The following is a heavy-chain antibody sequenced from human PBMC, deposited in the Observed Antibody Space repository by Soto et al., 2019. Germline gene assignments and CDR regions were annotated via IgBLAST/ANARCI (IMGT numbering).Heavy chain of an antibody. CDR1: GGSISSSSYY. J-gene: IGHJ4*02. CDR3: ARHSSGWSDFDY. Sequence: QLQLQESGPGLVKPSETLSLTCTVSGGSISSSSYYWGWIRQPPGKGLEWIGSIYYSGSTYYNPSLKSRLTISVDTSKNQFSLKLSSVTAADTAVYYCARHSSGWSDFDYWGQGTLVTVSS. CDR2: IYYSGST. D-gene: IGHD6-19*01. V-gene: IGHV4-39*01.